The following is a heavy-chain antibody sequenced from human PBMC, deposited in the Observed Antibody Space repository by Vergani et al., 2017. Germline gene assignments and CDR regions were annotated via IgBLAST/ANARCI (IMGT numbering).Heavy chain of an antibody. CDR2: IFHTGST. D-gene: IGHD4-17*01. CDR1: GASISRSNW. Sequence: QVQLQESGPGLVKPPATLSLTCAVSGASISRSNWLSWVRQPPGKGLEWIGEIFHTGSTNYNPSLKSRVTISVDRSMIQFSLKLTSVTAADTAVYYCARRNDTSDYVFSYWGQGTLVTVSS. CDR3: ARRNDTSDYVFSY. J-gene: IGHJ4*02. V-gene: IGHV4-4*03.